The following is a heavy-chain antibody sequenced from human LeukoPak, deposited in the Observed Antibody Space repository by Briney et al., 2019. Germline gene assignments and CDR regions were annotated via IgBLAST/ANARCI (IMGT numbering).Heavy chain of an antibody. CDR2: IYPGDSDT. CDR3: AGQSITMVRGVILADAFDI. CDR1: GYSFTSYW. J-gene: IGHJ3*02. D-gene: IGHD3-10*01. V-gene: IGHV5-51*01. Sequence: GESLKISCKGSGYSFTSYWIGWVRQMPGKGLEWMGIIYPGDSDTRYSPSFQGQVTISADKSISTAYLQWSSLKASDTAMYYCAGQSITMVRGVILADAFDIWGQGTMVTVSS.